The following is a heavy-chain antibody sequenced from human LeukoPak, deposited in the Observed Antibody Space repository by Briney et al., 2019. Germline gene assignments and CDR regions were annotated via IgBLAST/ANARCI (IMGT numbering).Heavy chain of an antibody. CDR2: ISYDGSNT. J-gene: IGHJ4*02. CDR3: AKDIRKFSGSGSYPDY. CDR1: GFTFGSYA. V-gene: IGHV3-30*04. Sequence: GGSLRLSCTASGFTFGSYAMHWVRQAPGKGLEWVAVISYDGSNTYYADSVKGRFTISRDNSKNTLYLQMNSLRAEDTAVYYCAKDIRKFSGSGSYPDYWGQGTLVTVSS. D-gene: IGHD3-10*01.